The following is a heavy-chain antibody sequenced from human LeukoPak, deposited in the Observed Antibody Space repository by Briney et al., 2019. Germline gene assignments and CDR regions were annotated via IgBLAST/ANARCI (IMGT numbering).Heavy chain of an antibody. Sequence: GGSLRLSCAASGFTFSSYAMSWVRQAPVKGLEWVSGISGSGGNTYYADSVKGRFTISRDNSKNTLYLQMNSLRAEDTAVYYCAKTLGYCSSTSCVRGGTDVWGKGTTVTVSS. CDR1: GFTFSSYA. V-gene: IGHV3-23*01. CDR3: AKTLGYCSSTSCVRGGTDV. D-gene: IGHD2-2*01. CDR2: ISGSGGNT. J-gene: IGHJ6*04.